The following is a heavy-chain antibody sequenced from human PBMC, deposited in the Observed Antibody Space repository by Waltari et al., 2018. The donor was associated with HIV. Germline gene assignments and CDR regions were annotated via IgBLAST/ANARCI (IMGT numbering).Heavy chain of an antibody. D-gene: IGHD3-10*01. J-gene: IGHJ4*02. Sequence: EVQLVESGGGLVQPGGSLRLSCAASGFTFSSYWMSWVRQAPGNGQEWVANKKKEGSEKSYVDSVNGRFTSSRDNAANSLYLQMNSLRAEDTAVYYCARGGFYGAGSKVNWGQGTLVTVSS. CDR2: KKKEGSEK. CDR3: ARGGFYGAGSKVN. CDR1: GFTFSSYW. V-gene: IGHV3-7*04.